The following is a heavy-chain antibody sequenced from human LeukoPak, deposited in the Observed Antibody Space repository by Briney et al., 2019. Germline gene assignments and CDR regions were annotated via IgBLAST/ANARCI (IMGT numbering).Heavy chain of an antibody. CDR1: GGSISSSSYY. CDR3: ASEGEGCMDV. J-gene: IGHJ6*03. Sequence: SETLSLTCTVSGGSISSSSYYWGWIRQPPGKGLEWIGSIYYSGSTYYNPSLKSRVTISVDTSKNQFSLKLSSVTAAGTAVYYCASEGEGCMDVWGKGTTVTVSS. D-gene: IGHD3-16*01. V-gene: IGHV4-39*07. CDR2: IYYSGST.